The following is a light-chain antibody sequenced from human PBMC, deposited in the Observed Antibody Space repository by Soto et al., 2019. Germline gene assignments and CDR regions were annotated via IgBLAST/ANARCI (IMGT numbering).Light chain of an antibody. J-gene: IGKJ2*01. Sequence: EVVLTQSPATPSLSPGERATLSCRASQSVTGHLAWYQQKPGQAPRLLIYATSNRATGIPARFSASGSGTDFTLTISSLEPEDFAVYHCQLRLTFGQGTKLEIK. CDR2: ATS. CDR3: QLRLT. CDR1: QSVTGH. V-gene: IGKV3-11*01.